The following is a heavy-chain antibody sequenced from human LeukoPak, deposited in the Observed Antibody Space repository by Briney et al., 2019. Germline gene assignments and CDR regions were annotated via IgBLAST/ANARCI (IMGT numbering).Heavy chain of an antibody. D-gene: IGHD3-10*01. V-gene: IGHV1-2*02. CDR3: ANSIGGSRNDAFDI. J-gene: IGHJ3*02. CDR2: INSNSGGA. CDR1: GYTFTGYY. Sequence: GASVKVSCKASGYTFTGYYIHWVRQAPGQGLEWMGWINSNSGGASYAQEFQGRVTMTRDTSISTAYMELSSLRSDDTAVYYCANSIGGSRNDAFDIWGRGTMVTVSS.